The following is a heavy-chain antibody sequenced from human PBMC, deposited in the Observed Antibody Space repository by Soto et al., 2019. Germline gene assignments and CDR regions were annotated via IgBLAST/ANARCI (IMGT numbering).Heavy chain of an antibody. CDR3: ARDRNSMYGMDV. V-gene: IGHV3-66*01. D-gene: IGHD3-3*02. J-gene: IGHJ6*02. CDR2: IYSGGST. Sequence: EVQLVESGGGLVQPGGSLRLSCAASGFTVSSNYMSWVRQAPGKGLEWVSVIYSGGSTYYADSVKGRFTISRDNSKNTLYLKMNSLRAEDTAVYYCARDRNSMYGMDVWGQGTTVTVSS. CDR1: GFTVSSNY.